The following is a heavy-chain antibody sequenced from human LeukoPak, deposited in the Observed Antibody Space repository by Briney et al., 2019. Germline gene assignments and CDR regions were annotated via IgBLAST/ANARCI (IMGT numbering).Heavy chain of an antibody. CDR2: IDHSGST. D-gene: IGHD3/OR15-3a*01. CDR1: GGSFSGFY. V-gene: IGHV4-34*01. J-gene: IGHJ6*02. CDR3: ARWTGYQLFYYGMDG. Sequence: SETLSLTCAVYGGSFSGFYWSWIRQPPGKGLEWIGEIDHSGSTNYNPSLKSRVTISVDTSKNQFSLEVSSVTAADTAVYYCARWTGYQLFYYGMDGWGQGTTVTVSS.